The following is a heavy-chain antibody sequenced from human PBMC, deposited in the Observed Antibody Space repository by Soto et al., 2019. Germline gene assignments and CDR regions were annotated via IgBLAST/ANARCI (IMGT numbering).Heavy chain of an antibody. V-gene: IGHV3-33*01. Sequence: GGSLRLSCAASGFIFSSFALHWVRQAPGKGLEWVAVIRYDGTEKYNGNSVKGRFTISRDNSKNTVYLEMTSLKAEDTAVYYCARDFTQVGPLDFWGQGTMVTVSS. CDR2: IRYDGTEK. D-gene: IGHD1-26*01. CDR3: ARDFTQVGPLDF. J-gene: IGHJ4*02. CDR1: GFIFSSFA.